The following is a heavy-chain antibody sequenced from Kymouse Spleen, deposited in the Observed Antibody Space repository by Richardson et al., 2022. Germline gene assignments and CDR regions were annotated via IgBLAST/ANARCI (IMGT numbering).Heavy chain of an antibody. CDR2: IYYSGST. V-gene: IGHV4-39*01. D-gene: IGHD6-6*01. CDR1: GGSISSSSYY. Sequence: QLQLQESGPGLVKPSETLSLTCTVSGGSISSSSYYWGWIRQPPGKGLEWIGSIYYSGSTYYNPSLKSRVTISVDTSKNQFSLKLSSVTAADTAVYYCARLTPPSIAARPFDYWGQGTLVTVSS. CDR3: ARLTPPSIAARPFDY. J-gene: IGHJ4*02.